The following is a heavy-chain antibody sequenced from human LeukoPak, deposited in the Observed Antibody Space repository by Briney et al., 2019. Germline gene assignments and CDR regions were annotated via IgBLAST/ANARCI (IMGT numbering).Heavy chain of an antibody. D-gene: IGHD4-17*01. Sequence: ASVKVSCKASGYTFTSYGISWVRQAPGQGLEWMGWISAYNGNTNYAQKLQGRVTMTTDTSTSTAYMELRSLRSDDTAVYYCATGDYGDYLGWFDPWGQGTLVTVSS. V-gene: IGHV1-18*01. CDR2: ISAYNGNT. CDR1: GYTFTSYG. J-gene: IGHJ5*02. CDR3: ATGDYGDYLGWFDP.